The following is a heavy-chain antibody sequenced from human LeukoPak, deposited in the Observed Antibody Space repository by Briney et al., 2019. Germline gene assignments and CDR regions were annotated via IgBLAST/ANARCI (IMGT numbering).Heavy chain of an antibody. D-gene: IGHD3-3*01. CDR1: GGTFSSYA. V-gene: IGHV1-69*06. CDR3: ARDLRLYDFWSGYYFDY. Sequence: ASVKVSCKASGGTFSSYAISWVRQAPGQGLEWMGGIIPIFGTANCAQKFQGRVTITADKSTSTAYMELSSLRSEDTAVYYCARDLRLYDFWSGYYFDYWGQGTLVTVSS. J-gene: IGHJ4*02. CDR2: IIPIFGTA.